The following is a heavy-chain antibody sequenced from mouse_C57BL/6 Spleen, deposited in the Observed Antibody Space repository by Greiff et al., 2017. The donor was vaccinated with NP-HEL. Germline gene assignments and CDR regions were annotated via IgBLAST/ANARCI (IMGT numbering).Heavy chain of an antibody. CDR2: ISDGGSYT. J-gene: IGHJ1*03. V-gene: IGHV5-4*01. Sequence: EVQLVESGGGLVKPGGSLKLSCAASGFTFSSYAMSWVRQTPEKRLEWVATISDGGSYTYYPDNVKGRFTISRDNAKNNLYLQMSHLKSEDTAMYYCARDRHYGSSPYWYFDVWGTGTTVTVSS. CDR3: ARDRHYGSSPYWYFDV. CDR1: GFTFSSYA. D-gene: IGHD1-1*01.